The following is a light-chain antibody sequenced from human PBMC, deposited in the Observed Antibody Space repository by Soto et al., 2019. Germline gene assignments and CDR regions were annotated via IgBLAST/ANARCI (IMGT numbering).Light chain of an antibody. Sequence: EIVLTQSPGTLSLSPGERATLSCRASQSVSSSHLAWYQQKPGQAPRLLIYGASSRATGIPDRFSGSGSGTDFTLTISRLQPEDFAVYYCQQYGSSPNTFGQGTKVEIK. CDR3: QQYGSSPNT. V-gene: IGKV3-20*01. CDR2: GAS. CDR1: QSVSSSH. J-gene: IGKJ2*01.